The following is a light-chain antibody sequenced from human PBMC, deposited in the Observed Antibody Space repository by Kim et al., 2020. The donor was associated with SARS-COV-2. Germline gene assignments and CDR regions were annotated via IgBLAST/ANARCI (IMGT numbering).Light chain of an antibody. J-gene: IGKJ1*01. V-gene: IGKV1-27*01. CDR3: QKYNSAPWT. Sequence: ASVGDRVTITCRASQDIANSLAWYQQKPGTVPKVLIYGASTLQSGVPSRFSGSGSGTEFSLTIGSLQTEDVATYYCQKYNSAPWTFGPGTKVDIK. CDR2: GAS. CDR1: QDIANS.